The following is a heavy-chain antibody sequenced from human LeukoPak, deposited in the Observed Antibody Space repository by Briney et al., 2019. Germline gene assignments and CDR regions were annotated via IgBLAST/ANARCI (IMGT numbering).Heavy chain of an antibody. CDR2: IIPILGIA. CDR1: GGTFSSYA. D-gene: IGHD2-2*01. CDR3: ARAEIVVVPAARADYYYYYGMDV. J-gene: IGHJ6*02. V-gene: IGHV1-69*04. Sequence: ASVKVSCKASGGTFSSYAISWVRQAPGQGLEWMGRIIPILGIANYAQKFQGRVTITADKSTSTAYMELSSLRSEDTAVYYCARAEIVVVPAARADYYYYYGMDVWGQGTTVTVSS.